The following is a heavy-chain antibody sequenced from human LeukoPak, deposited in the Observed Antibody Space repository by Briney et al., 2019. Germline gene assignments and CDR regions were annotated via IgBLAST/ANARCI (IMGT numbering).Heavy chain of an antibody. D-gene: IGHD1-26*01. CDR3: AKGKWELPAPFDY. CDR2: ISGSGGST. J-gene: IGHJ4*02. Sequence: GGSLRLSCAASGFTFSSYAMSWVRQAPGKGLEWVSDISGSGGSTYYADSVKGRFTISRDNSKNTLYLQMNSLRAEDTAIYYCAKGKWELPAPFDYWGQGTLVTVSS. V-gene: IGHV3-23*01. CDR1: GFTFSSYA.